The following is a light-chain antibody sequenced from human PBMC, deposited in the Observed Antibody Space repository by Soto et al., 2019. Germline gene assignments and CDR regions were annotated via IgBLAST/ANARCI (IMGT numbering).Light chain of an antibody. Sequence: QSVLTQPPSASGSPGQSVTISCTGTSSDVGGYNYVSWYQQHPGKAPKLMIYEVSKRPSGVPDRFSGSIDSSSNSASLTISGLKTEDEADYCQSYGCSNLQFAGGTKLTVL. V-gene: IGLV2-8*01. CDR2: EVS. CDR3: QSYGCSNLQ. J-gene: IGLJ3*02. CDR1: SSDVGGYNY.